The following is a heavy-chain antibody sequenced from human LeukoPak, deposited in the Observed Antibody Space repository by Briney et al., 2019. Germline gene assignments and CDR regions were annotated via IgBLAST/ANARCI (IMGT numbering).Heavy chain of an antibody. D-gene: IGHD2-15*01. Sequence: GGSLRLSCTASGFTFGDYAMSWFRQAPGKGLEWVGFIRSKAYGGTTEYAASVKGRFTISRDDSKSIAYLQMNSLKTEDTAVYYCTSHRPGYCSGGSCFHADYWGQGTLVTVSS. CDR1: GFTFGDYA. V-gene: IGHV3-49*03. CDR2: IRSKAYGGTT. J-gene: IGHJ4*02. CDR3: TSHRPGYCSGGSCFHADY.